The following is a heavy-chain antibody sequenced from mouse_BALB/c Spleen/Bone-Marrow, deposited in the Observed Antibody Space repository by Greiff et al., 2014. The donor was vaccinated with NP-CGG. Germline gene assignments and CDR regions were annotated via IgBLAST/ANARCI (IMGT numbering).Heavy chain of an antibody. CDR3: ARGSYGSTFYFDY. V-gene: IGHV1S34*01. D-gene: IGHD1-1*01. CDR2: ISCYNGAT. Sequence: LVRTGASVKISCKASGYSFTGYYIHCVKQSHGKSLEWIGYISCYNGATSYNQKFKGKATFTVDTSSSKAYMQFNSLTSEDSAVYYCARGSYGSTFYFDYWGQGTTLTVSS. CDR1: GYSFTGYY. J-gene: IGHJ2*01.